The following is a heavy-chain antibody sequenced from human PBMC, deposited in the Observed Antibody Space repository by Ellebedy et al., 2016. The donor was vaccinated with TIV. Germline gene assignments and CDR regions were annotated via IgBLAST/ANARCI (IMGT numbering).Heavy chain of an antibody. J-gene: IGHJ4*02. Sequence: PGGSLRLSCAASGFSFSAYGINWVRQAPGMGLEWVSFISGTTEDITYADPVKGRFTISRDNAKNSVYLQMNSLRAEDTAIYYCAKDRTAGGRTTSHFDYWGQGTLVTVSS. D-gene: IGHD2-2*01. V-gene: IGHV3-21*04. CDR1: GFSFSAYG. CDR2: ISGTTEDI. CDR3: AKDRTAGGRTTSHFDY.